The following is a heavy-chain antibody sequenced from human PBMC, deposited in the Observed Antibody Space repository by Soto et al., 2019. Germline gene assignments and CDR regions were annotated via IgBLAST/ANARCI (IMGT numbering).Heavy chain of an antibody. CDR3: ARDPRDSPGAYYSNYYGLDV. Sequence: PGGSLRLSCATSGFVFSSYGMQWVRQAPGKGLEWVAAIWHDGSEKYYADLVKGRFTISRDNSKSTLYLQMNSLRAEDTAVYYCARDPRDSPGAYYSNYYGLDVWGQGTTVTVSS. D-gene: IGHD2-21*01. CDR2: IWHDGSEK. J-gene: IGHJ6*02. CDR1: GFVFSSYG. V-gene: IGHV3-33*01.